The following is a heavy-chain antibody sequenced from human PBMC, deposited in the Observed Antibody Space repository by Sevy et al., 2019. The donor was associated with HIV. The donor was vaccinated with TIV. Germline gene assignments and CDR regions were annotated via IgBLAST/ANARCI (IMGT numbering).Heavy chain of an antibody. Sequence: ASVKVSCKASGYIFTVYGISWVRQAPGQGLEWMGWISDYNGDTNYAQKLQGRVTMTTDTSTSTAYMELRSLRSDDTAVYYCARTVVVTPKGFDYWGQGTLVTVSS. CDR1: GYIFTVYG. J-gene: IGHJ4*02. CDR2: ISDYNGDT. V-gene: IGHV1-18*01. D-gene: IGHD2-21*02. CDR3: ARTVVVTPKGFDY.